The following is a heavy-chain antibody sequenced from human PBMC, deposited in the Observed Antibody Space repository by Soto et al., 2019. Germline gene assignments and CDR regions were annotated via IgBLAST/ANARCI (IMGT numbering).Heavy chain of an antibody. CDR3: AKDPLRQWLVPPYYYYMDV. J-gene: IGHJ6*03. D-gene: IGHD6-19*01. CDR1: GFTFDDYA. V-gene: IGHV3-9*01. CDR2: ISWNGGSI. Sequence: GGSLRLSCAASGFTFDDYAMHWVRQAPGKGLEWVSGISWNGGSIGYADSVKGRFTISRDNAKNSLYLQMNSLRAEDTALYYCAKDPLRQWLVPPYYYYMDVWGKGTTVTVSS.